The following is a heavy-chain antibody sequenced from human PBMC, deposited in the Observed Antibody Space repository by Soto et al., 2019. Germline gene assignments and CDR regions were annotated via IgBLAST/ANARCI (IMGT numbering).Heavy chain of an antibody. D-gene: IGHD3-10*01. CDR2: IWYDGSNK. J-gene: IGHJ6*02. Sequence: QVQLVESGGGVVQPGRSLRLSCAASGFTFSSYGMHWVRQAPGKGLEWVAVIWYDGSNKYYADSVNGRFTISRDNSKNTLYLQMNSLRAEDTAVYYCARGGDYGSRGMAYYYYGMDVWGQGTTVTVSS. V-gene: IGHV3-33*01. CDR3: ARGGDYGSRGMAYYYYGMDV. CDR1: GFTFSSYG.